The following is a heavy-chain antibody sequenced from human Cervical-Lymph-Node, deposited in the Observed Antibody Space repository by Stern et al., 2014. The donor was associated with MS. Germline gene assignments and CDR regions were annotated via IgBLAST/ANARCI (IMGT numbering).Heavy chain of an antibody. J-gene: IGHJ4*02. D-gene: IGHD3-9*01. CDR3: ARSFPHYDILAGNRDINFDS. V-gene: IGHV4-39*01. CDR1: GDSITSSSYY. Sequence: QLQLQESGPGLVKPSETLSLTCTVSGDSITSSSYYWGWIRQPPGKGLEWIGTIYYSGSTYYNPSLKSRVTMSVDTSTNQVSLTLSSVTAADTAVYYCARSFPHYDILAGNRDINFDSWGQGTLVTVSS. CDR2: IYYSGST.